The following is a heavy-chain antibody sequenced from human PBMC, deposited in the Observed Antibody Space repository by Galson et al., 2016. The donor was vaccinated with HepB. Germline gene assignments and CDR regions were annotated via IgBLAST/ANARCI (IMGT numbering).Heavy chain of an antibody. J-gene: IGHJ6*04. Sequence: SLRLSCAAAGFTFTSYGIHWVRQAPGKGLEWVAVISFDGTEKYYADSVKGRFTISRDNSKKTVSLQINSLRAEDTAVYYCAKGEYPVDYHYGMDAWGKGTMVTVSS. CDR1: GFTFTSYG. V-gene: IGHV3-30*18. CDR3: AKGEYPVDYHYGMDA. CDR2: ISFDGTEK. D-gene: IGHD2/OR15-2a*01.